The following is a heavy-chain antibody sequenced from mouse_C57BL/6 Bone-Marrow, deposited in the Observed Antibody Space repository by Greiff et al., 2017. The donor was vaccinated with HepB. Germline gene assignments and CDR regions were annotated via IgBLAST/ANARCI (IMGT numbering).Heavy chain of an antibody. D-gene: IGHD2-2*01. CDR2: IHPNSGST. CDR1: GYTFTSYW. V-gene: IGHV1-64*01. CDR3: ARPLWLRRGFAY. J-gene: IGHJ3*01. Sequence: VQLQQPGAELVKPGASVKLSCKASGYTFTSYWMHWVKQRPGQGLEWIGMIHPNSGSTNYNEKFKSKATLTVDKSSSTAYMQLSSLTSEDSAVYYCARPLWLRRGFAYWGQGTLVTVSA.